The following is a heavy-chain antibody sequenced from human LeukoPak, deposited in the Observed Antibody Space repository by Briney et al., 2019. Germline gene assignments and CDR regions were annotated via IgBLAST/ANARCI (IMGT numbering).Heavy chain of an antibody. J-gene: IGHJ4*02. V-gene: IGHV3-66*01. D-gene: IGHD3-10*01. CDR2: IYSGGST. CDR3: ARKGYYYGSGSLDY. CDR1: GFTVSSNY. Sequence: PGGSLRLCCAASGFTVSSNYMSWVRQAPGKGLEWVSVIYSGGSTYYADSVKGRFTISRDNSKNTLYLQMNSLRAEDTAVYYCARKGYYYGSGSLDYWGQGTLVTVSS.